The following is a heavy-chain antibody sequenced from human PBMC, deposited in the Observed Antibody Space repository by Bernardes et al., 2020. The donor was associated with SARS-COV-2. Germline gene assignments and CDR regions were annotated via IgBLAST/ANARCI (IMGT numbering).Heavy chain of an antibody. Sequence: GGSLRLSCAASGFTFSSYWMSWVRQAPGKGLEWVANIKQDGSEKYYVDSVKGRFTISRDNAKNSLYLQMNSLRAEDTAVYYCARDSRYSSGPRYYYGMDVWGQGTTVTVSS. J-gene: IGHJ6*02. V-gene: IGHV3-7*01. D-gene: IGHD6-19*01. CDR3: ARDSRYSSGPRYYYGMDV. CDR1: GFTFSSYW. CDR2: IKQDGSEK.